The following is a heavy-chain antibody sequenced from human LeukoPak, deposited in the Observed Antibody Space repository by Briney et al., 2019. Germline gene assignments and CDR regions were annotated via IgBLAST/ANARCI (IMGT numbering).Heavy chain of an antibody. D-gene: IGHD6-25*01. CDR3: AKVLTAAELDL. CDR1: GGSMSDSIT. V-gene: IGHV4/OR15-8*01. J-gene: IGHJ5*02. Sequence: PSETLSLTCNVSGGSMSDSITCGWVHQPPRKGLEWLAKIHDDGGTAPNPPLRSRLPISQDRSKNQFSLKVSSVTAADTAFYYCAKVLTAAELDLWGQGILVTVSS. CDR2: IHDDGGT.